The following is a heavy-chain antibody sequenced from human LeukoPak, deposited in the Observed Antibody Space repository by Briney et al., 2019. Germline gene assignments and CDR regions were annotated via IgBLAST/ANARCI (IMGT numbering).Heavy chain of an antibody. V-gene: IGHV3-30*03. D-gene: IGHD4-23*01. CDR3: ARHDYHGNSDAFDV. CDR2: TSYDGSNK. Sequence: QPGRSLRLSCAASGFTFSSYGMHWVRQAPGKGLEWVAVTSYDGSNKYYADSVKGRFTISRDNSKNTLYLQMNSLRAEDTAVYYCARHDYHGNSDAFDVWGQGTMVTVSS. J-gene: IGHJ3*01. CDR1: GFTFSSYG.